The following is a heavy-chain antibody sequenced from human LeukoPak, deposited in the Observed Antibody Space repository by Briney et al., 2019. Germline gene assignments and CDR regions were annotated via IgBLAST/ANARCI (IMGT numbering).Heavy chain of an antibody. V-gene: IGHV4-34*01. Sequence: PSETLSLTCAVYGGSFSGYYWSWIRQPPGKGLEWIGEINHSGSTNYNPSLKSRVTISVDTSKNQFSLKLSSVTAADTAVYYCARGSGSYAPGRYFQHWGQGTLVTVSS. CDR3: ARGSGSYAPGRYFQH. CDR2: INHSGST. J-gene: IGHJ1*01. CDR1: GGSFSGYY. D-gene: IGHD1-26*01.